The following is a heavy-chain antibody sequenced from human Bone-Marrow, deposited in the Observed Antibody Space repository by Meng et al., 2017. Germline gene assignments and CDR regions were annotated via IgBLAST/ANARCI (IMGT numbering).Heavy chain of an antibody. Sequence: QGQLGQSGAEVKKPGASVKVSCKASGYTFTSYAMHWVRQAPGQRLEWMGWINAGNGNTKYSQKFQGRVTITRDTSASTAYMELSSLRSEDTAVYYCARDPPYGEYGGPFDYWGQGTLVTVSS. CDR1: GYTFTSYA. J-gene: IGHJ4*02. CDR3: ARDPPYGEYGGPFDY. D-gene: IGHD3-10*01. V-gene: IGHV1-3*01. CDR2: INAGNGNT.